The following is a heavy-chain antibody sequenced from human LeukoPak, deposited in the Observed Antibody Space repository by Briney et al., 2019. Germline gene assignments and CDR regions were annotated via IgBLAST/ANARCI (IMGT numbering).Heavy chain of an antibody. CDR2: ISWNSGSI. V-gene: IGHV3-9*01. CDR3: AKDLWGSAKYYFDY. Sequence: PGGSLRLSCAASGFTFDDYAMHWVRQAPGKGLEWVPGISWNSGSIGYADSVKGRFTISRDNAKNSLYLQMNSLRAEDTALYYCAKDLWGSAKYYFDYWGQGTLVTVSS. CDR1: GFTFDDYA. J-gene: IGHJ4*02. D-gene: IGHD7-27*01.